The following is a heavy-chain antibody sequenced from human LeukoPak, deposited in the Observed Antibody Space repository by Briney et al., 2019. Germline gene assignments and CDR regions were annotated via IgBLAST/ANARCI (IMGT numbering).Heavy chain of an antibody. Sequence: GGSLRLSCTASGFTFGDYAMSWVRQAPGKGLEWVGFIRSKAYGGTTEYAASVKGRFTISRDDSKSIAYLQMNSLKTEDTAAYYCTREVVVAAPLDYWGQGTLVTVSS. J-gene: IGHJ4*02. V-gene: IGHV3-49*04. CDR3: TREVVVAAPLDY. D-gene: IGHD2-15*01. CDR1: GFTFGDYA. CDR2: IRSKAYGGTT.